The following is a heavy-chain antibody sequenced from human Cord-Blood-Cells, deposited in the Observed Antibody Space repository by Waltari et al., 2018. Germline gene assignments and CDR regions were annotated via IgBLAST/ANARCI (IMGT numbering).Heavy chain of an antibody. CDR2: VYDGGSH. CDR1: GFTVSSNY. D-gene: IGHD7-27*01. V-gene: IGHV3-53*04. J-gene: IGHJ4*02. CDR3: ARDELTGDRGRGD. Sequence: EVQLVESGGGLVQPGGSLRLSCAASGFTVSSNYMSWVRQAPGKGLGGVSVVYDGGSHNYADPVKGQSTISRQHSKNTLYLQMTSLRAEDTAVYYCARDELTGDRGRGDWGQGTLVTVSS.